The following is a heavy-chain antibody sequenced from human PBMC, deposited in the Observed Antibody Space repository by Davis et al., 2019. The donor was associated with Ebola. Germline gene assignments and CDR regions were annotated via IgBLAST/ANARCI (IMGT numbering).Heavy chain of an antibody. V-gene: IGHV3-48*03. CDR2: ISSSGSTI. J-gene: IGHJ4*02. Sequence: PGGSLRLSCAASGFTFSSYEMNWVRQAPGKGLEWVSYISSSGSTIYYADSVKGRFTISRDNAKNSLYLQMNSLRAEDTAVYYCASLSEYYDILTGYDYWGQGTLVTVSS. CDR1: GFTFSSYE. CDR3: ASLSEYYDILTGYDY. D-gene: IGHD3-9*01.